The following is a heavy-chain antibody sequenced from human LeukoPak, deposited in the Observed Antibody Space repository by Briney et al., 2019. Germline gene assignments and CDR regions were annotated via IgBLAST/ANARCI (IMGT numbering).Heavy chain of an antibody. Sequence: PGGSLRLSCAASGFTFSSYSMNWVRQALGKGLEWVSSISSSSSYIYYADSVKGRFTISRDNAKNSLYLQMNSLRAEDTAVYYCARDGPHYYGSGSYYKPSGAFDIWGQGTMVTVSS. V-gene: IGHV3-21*01. J-gene: IGHJ3*02. CDR1: GFTFSSYS. CDR3: ARDGPHYYGSGSYYKPSGAFDI. CDR2: ISSSSSYI. D-gene: IGHD3-10*01.